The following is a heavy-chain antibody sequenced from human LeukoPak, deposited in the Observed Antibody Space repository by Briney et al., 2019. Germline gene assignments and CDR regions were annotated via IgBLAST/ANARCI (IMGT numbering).Heavy chain of an antibody. CDR1: GGSISSYY. CDR3: ARDPGSITMIVGAFDI. J-gene: IGHJ3*02. CDR2: IYYSGST. Sequence: PSETLSLTCTVSGGSISSYYWNWIRQPPGKGLEWNGYIYYSGSTNYNPSLKSRVTISVDTSKNQFSLKLSSVTAADTAVYYCARDPGSITMIVGAFDIWGQGTMVTVSS. D-gene: IGHD3-22*01. V-gene: IGHV4-59*01.